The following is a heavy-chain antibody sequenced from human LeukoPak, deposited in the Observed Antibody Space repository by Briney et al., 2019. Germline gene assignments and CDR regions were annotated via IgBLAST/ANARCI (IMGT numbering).Heavy chain of an antibody. Sequence: GASVKLSCKASGYTFTGYYMHWVRQAPGQGLEWMGWVNPNSAGTNYAQKFQGRVTMTRDTSISTAYMELSRLRSEDTAVYYCARELDTAIVTGDPFDICGQGPVVTVSS. CDR3: ARELDTAIVTGDPFDI. J-gene: IGHJ3*02. CDR1: GYTFTGYY. CDR2: VNPNSAGT. V-gene: IGHV1-2*02. D-gene: IGHD5-18*01.